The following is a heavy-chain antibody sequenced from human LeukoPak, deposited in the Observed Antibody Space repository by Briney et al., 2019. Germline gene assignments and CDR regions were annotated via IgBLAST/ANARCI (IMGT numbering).Heavy chain of an antibody. V-gene: IGHV4-39*07. CDR3: AREEGEGIAATWFNP. CDR1: GGSISSSSYY. D-gene: IGHD6-13*01. J-gene: IGHJ5*02. CDR2: IYYSGST. Sequence: SETLSLTCTVSGGSISSSSYYWGWIRQPPGKGLEWIGSIYYSGSTYYNPSLKSRVTISVDTSKNQFSLKLSSVTAADTAVYYCAREEGEGIAATWFNPWGQGTLVTVSS.